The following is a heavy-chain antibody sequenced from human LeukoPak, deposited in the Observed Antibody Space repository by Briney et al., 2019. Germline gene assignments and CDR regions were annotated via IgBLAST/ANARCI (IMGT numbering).Heavy chain of an antibody. Sequence: PGGSLRLSCAASGFTFSSYAMSWVRQAPGKGLEWVSAISSSGSSTYYADSVKGRFTISRDNSENTLYLQMNSLRAEDTAVYYCAKVSYGDYDYWGQGTLVTVSS. CDR2: ISSSGSST. CDR1: GFTFSSYA. CDR3: AKVSYGDYDY. D-gene: IGHD4-17*01. V-gene: IGHV3-23*01. J-gene: IGHJ4*02.